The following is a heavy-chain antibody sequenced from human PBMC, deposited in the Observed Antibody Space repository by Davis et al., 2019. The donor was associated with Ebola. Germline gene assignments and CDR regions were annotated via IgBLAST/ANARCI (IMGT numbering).Heavy chain of an antibody. CDR3: ALFGGDPHAFDI. J-gene: IGHJ3*02. CDR1: GGSISSGGYS. V-gene: IGHV4-30-2*01. Sequence: MPSETLSLTCAVSGGSISSGGYSWSWIRQPPGKGLEWIGYFYHSGSTYYNPSLKSRVTISVDRSKNQFSLKLSSVTAADTAVYYCALFGGDPHAFDIWGQGTMVTVSS. D-gene: IGHD3-16*01. CDR2: FYHSGST.